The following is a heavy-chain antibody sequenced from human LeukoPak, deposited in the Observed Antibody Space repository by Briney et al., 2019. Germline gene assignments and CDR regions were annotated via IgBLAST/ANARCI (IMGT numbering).Heavy chain of an antibody. V-gene: IGHV1-18*01. J-gene: IGHJ5*02. Sequence: ASVKVSCKASGYTFTSYGISWVRQAPGQGLEWMGWISAYNGNTNYAQKLQGRVTMTTDTSTSTAYMEPRSLRSDDTAVYYCARDGGYCSGGSCPDNWFDPWGQGTLVTVSS. CDR2: ISAYNGNT. CDR3: ARDGGYCSGGSCPDNWFDP. CDR1: GYTFTSYG. D-gene: IGHD2-15*01.